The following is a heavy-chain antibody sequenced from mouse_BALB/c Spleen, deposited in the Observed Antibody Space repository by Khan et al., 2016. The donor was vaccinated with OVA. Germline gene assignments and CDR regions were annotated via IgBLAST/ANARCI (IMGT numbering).Heavy chain of an antibody. CDR2: ISTYYGDA. J-gene: IGHJ3*01. V-gene: IGHV1S137*01. CDR1: DYTFTDFA. Sequence: QVQLQQSGAELVRPGVSVKISCQGSDYTFTDFAIHWVKQSHAKSLEWIGVISTYYGDADYNQKFKGKATMTVDKSSSTAFVELARLTPEDTANYYCVRGSGNSRFAYWGQGTLVTVSA. D-gene: IGHD1-3*01. CDR3: VRGSGNSRFAY.